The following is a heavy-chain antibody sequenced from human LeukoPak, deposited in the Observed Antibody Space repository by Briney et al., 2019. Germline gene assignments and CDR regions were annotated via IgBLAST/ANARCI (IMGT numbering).Heavy chain of an antibody. J-gene: IGHJ4*02. CDR1: GFTFSDYY. V-gene: IGHV3-11*06. CDR2: ISSSSTYT. Sequence: GGSLRLSCAASGFTFSDYYMSWILQAPGKGLEWVSYISSSSTYTNYADSVKGRFTISRDNAKNSLYLQMNSLRAEDTAVYYCAMYRTYGDRDYWGQGALVTVSS. CDR3: AMYRTYGDRDY. D-gene: IGHD4-17*01.